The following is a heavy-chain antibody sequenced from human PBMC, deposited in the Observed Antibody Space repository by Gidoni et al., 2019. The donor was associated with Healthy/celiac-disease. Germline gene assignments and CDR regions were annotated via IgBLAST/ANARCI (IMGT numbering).Heavy chain of an antibody. CDR2: INRDGSRT. V-gene: IGHV3-74*01. J-gene: IGHJ6*02. CDR1: RFTFSRYW. Sequence: EVPLVRSGGGLVQRGGSLRLSCAALRFTFSRYWMHLVRHAPGKGLVGVSRINRDGSRTSYADSVKSRYTSARGYAKNTMYRQMNSMRAEETAVYYYARSYYAVWSGLGVYAPYYYYGMDVWGQGTTVTVSS. CDR3: ARSYYAVWSGLGVYAPYYYYGMDV. D-gene: IGHD3-3*01.